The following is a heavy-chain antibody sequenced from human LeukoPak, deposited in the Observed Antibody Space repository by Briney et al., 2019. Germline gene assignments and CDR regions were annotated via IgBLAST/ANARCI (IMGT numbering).Heavy chain of an antibody. CDR3: ARGGSTTLRFLEWLSLSYYYYGMDV. J-gene: IGHJ6*02. V-gene: IGHV1-8*01. Sequence: ASVNVSCKASGYTFTSYDINWVRQATGQGLEWMGWMNPNSGNTGYAQKFQGRVTMTRNTSISTAYMELSSLRSEDTAVYYCARGGSTTLRFLEWLSLSYYYYGMDVWGQGTTVTVSS. CDR1: GYTFTSYD. CDR2: MNPNSGNT. D-gene: IGHD3-3*01.